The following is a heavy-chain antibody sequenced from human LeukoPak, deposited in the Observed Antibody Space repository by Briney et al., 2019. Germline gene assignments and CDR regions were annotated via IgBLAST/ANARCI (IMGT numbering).Heavy chain of an antibody. CDR3: TRDPHSSGYYSY. Sequence: GGSLRLSCAASGFIVSSNYMSWVCQAPGKGLEWVSVIYSGSGTYYADSVKGRFTISRDNSKNTVYLQMNSLRAEDTAVYYCTRDPHSSGYYSYWGQGTLVTVSS. CDR1: GFIVSSNY. V-gene: IGHV3-53*01. J-gene: IGHJ4*02. CDR2: IYSGSGT. D-gene: IGHD3-22*01.